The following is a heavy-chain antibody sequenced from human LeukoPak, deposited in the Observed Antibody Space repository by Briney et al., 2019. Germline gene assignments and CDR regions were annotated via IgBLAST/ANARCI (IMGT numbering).Heavy chain of an antibody. Sequence: SETLSLTCTVSGGSISGGAYYWSWIRQPPGKGLEWIGYISYSGRTNYNPSLKNRVTISVDTSKNQFSLRLSSVTAADTAVYYCARKTGDLYYFDYWGQGTLVTVSS. CDR3: ARKTGDLYYFDY. D-gene: IGHD7-27*01. V-gene: IGHV4-61*08. J-gene: IGHJ4*02. CDR2: ISYSGRT. CDR1: GGSISGGAYY.